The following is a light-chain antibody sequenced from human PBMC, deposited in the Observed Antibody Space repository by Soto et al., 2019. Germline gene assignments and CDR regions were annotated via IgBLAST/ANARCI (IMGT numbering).Light chain of an antibody. V-gene: IGKV2-28*01. CDR1: QSLLHKNGNNY. CDR2: MGS. CDR3: MQALQTPRT. Sequence: DIVMTQSPLSLPVTPGEAASISCRSSQSLLHKNGNNYFNWYLQKPGQSPQLLIYMGSYRASGVPDRFSGSGSGTDFTLKISRVEAEDVGVYYCMQALQTPRTFGLGTKVDI. J-gene: IGKJ1*01.